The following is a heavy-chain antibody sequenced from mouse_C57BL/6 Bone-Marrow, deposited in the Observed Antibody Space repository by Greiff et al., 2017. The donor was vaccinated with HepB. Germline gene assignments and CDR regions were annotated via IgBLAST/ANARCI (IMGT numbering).Heavy chain of an antibody. CDR2: IYPGDGDT. CDR3: ARWPSYYDYHYAMDY. CDR1: GYAFSSSW. Sequence: VQLVESGPELVKPGASVKISCTASGYAFSSSWMNWVKQRPGKGLEWIGRIYPGDGDTNYNGKFKGKATLTADKSSSTAYMQLSSLTSEDSAVYFCARWPSYYDYHYAMDYWGQGTSVTVSS. J-gene: IGHJ4*01. D-gene: IGHD2-4*01. V-gene: IGHV1-82*01.